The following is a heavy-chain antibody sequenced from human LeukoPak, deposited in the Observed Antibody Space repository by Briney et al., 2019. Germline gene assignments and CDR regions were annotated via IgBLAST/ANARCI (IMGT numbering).Heavy chain of an antibody. J-gene: IGHJ6*03. CDR3: ARDKRVAVAGTYIYYYYMDV. CDR2: ISGSGTI. Sequence: SETLSLTCTVSGGSIHSYWSWIRQPAGKGLEWIGRISGSGTITYNPALQSRLTISIDTSKNQFSLKLMSVTAADTAVYYCARDKRVAVAGTYIYYYYMDVWGNGTTVTISS. D-gene: IGHD6-19*01. V-gene: IGHV4-4*07. CDR1: GGSIHSY.